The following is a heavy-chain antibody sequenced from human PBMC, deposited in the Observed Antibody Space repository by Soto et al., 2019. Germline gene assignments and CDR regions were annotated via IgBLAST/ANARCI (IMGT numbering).Heavy chain of an antibody. Sequence: QLQLQESGPGLVKPSETLSLTCTVSGGSISSSSYYWGWIRQPPGKGLEWIGSIYYSGSTYYNPSLQSRVTISVNTSKNRFSLKLSAVTAPDTAVYCCARQGTRYYDSSGYYCHYYYGMDVWGQGTTVTVSS. CDR2: IYYSGST. J-gene: IGHJ6*02. CDR3: ARQGTRYYDSSGYYCHYYYGMDV. V-gene: IGHV4-39*01. D-gene: IGHD3-22*01. CDR1: GGSISSSSYY.